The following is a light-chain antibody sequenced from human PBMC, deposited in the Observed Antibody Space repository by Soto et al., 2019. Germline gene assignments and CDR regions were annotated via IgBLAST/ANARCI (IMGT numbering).Light chain of an antibody. V-gene: IGKV3-20*01. CDR1: QSVNNAY. Sequence: EIVLTQSPGTLPLSPGERATLSCRASQSVNNAYLAWYQQKPGQAPRLLIYDASKRATGIPDRFSGSGSGTDFTLTISRLEPEDFAVYYCQQYGTSVLTFGGGTKVEIK. CDR3: QQYGTSVLT. J-gene: IGKJ4*01. CDR2: DAS.